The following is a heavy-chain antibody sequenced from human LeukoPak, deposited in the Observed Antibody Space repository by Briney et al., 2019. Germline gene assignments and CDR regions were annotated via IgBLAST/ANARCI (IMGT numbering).Heavy chain of an antibody. D-gene: IGHD4-17*01. CDR1: GYSFTSYG. J-gene: IGHJ4*02. CDR3: ARVFGDYGGFDY. CDR2: ISTDNGKT. V-gene: IGHV1-18*01. Sequence: ASVKVSCKASGYSFTSYGISWVRQAPGQGLEWMGWISTDNGKTEYAQKFQGRVTMTTDTSTSTAYMELRSLRSDDTAVYYCARVFGDYGGFDYWGQGTLVTVSS.